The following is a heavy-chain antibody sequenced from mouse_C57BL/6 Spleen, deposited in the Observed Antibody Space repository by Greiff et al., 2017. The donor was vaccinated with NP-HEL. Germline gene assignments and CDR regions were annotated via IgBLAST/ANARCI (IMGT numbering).Heavy chain of an antibody. CDR2: IYPGNSDT. D-gene: IGHD1-1*01. CDR1: GYTFTSYW. Sequence: VQLQQSGTVLARPGASVKMSCKTSGYTFTSYWMHWVKQRPGQGLEWIGAIYPGNSDTSYNQKFKGKAKLTAVTSASTAYMELSSLTNEDSAVYYCTRGDYGRYYFDYWGQGTTLTVSS. CDR3: TRGDYGRYYFDY. J-gene: IGHJ2*01. V-gene: IGHV1-5*01.